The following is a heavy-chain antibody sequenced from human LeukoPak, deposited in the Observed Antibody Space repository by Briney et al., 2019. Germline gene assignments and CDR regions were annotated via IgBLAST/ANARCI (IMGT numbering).Heavy chain of an antibody. CDR3: ARGLRYFDWLSNWFDP. V-gene: IGHV4-59*08. D-gene: IGHD3-9*01. CDR1: GGSINNYY. CDR2: VYYSGST. J-gene: IGHJ5*02. Sequence: SETLSLTCPVSGGSINNYYWSWIRQPPGKGLEWIGYVYYSGSTNYNPSLKSRVAISVDTSKNQFSLKLSSVTAADTAVYYCARGLRYFDWLSNWFDPWGQGTLVTVSS.